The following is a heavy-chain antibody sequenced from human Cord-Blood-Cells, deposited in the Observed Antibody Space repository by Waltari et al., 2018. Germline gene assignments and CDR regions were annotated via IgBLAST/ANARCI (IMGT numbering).Heavy chain of an antibody. CDR1: GYTFTGYY. CDR2: LNPSSGGT. D-gene: IGHD5-18*01. CDR3: ARYSYGHNDAFDI. V-gene: IGHV1-2*02. Sequence: QVQLVQSGAEVKKPGASVKVSCKASGYTFTGYYMHWVRQAPGQGLEWMGWLNPSSGGTNYAQKFQGSVTMTRDTSISTAYMELSRLRSDDTAVYYCARYSYGHNDAFDIWGQGTMVTVSS. J-gene: IGHJ3*02.